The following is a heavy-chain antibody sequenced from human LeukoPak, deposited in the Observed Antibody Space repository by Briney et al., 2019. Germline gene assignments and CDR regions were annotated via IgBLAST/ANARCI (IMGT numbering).Heavy chain of an antibody. V-gene: IGHV3-23*01. J-gene: IGHJ4*02. CDR2: ISGGGDNT. CDR1: GFTFSTNA. D-gene: IGHD6-19*01. CDR3: AKARVSTGRHFDY. Sequence: PGGSLRLSCAASGFTFSTNAMSWLRQAPGKGLEWVSSISGGGDNTYYADSVKGRFTIFRDNSKNTLSLQMSSLRAEDTAAYYCAKARVSTGRHFDYWGKGTLVTVSS.